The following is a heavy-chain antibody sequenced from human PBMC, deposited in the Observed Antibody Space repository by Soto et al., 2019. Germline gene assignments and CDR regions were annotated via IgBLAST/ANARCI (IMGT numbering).Heavy chain of an antibody. J-gene: IGHJ6*02. CDR3: ARERDYGDYVGGYYYYYGMDV. Sequence: PSETLSLTCTVSGGSISSYYWSWIRQPPGKGLEWIGYIYYSGSTNYNPSLKSRVTISVDTSKNQFSLKLSSVTAADTAVHYCARERDYGDYVGGYYYYYGMDVWGQGTTVTVSS. CDR1: GGSISSYY. V-gene: IGHV4-59*01. D-gene: IGHD4-17*01. CDR2: IYYSGST.